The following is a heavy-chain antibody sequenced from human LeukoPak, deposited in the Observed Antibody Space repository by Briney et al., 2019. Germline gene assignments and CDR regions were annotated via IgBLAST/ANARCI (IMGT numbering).Heavy chain of an antibody. CDR2: IIPIFGTA. CDR3: ARAFGEFYYFDY. D-gene: IGHD3-10*01. Sequence: SVKVSCKASGGTFSSYTISWVRQAPGQGLEWMGRIIPIFGTANYAQKFQGRVTITTDESTSTAYMELSSLRSEDTAVYYCARAFGEFYYFDYWGQGTLVTVSS. J-gene: IGHJ4*02. V-gene: IGHV1-69*05. CDR1: GGTFSSYT.